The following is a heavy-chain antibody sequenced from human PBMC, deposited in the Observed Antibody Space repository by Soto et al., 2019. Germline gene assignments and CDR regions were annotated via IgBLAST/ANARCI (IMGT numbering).Heavy chain of an antibody. V-gene: IGHV4-34*01. CDR1: GGSFSGYY. CDR2: INDRGSI. D-gene: IGHD3-9*01. CDR3: ARESHDILTGPPWVWYFDL. J-gene: IGHJ2*01. Sequence: QVQLQQWGAGPLRPLETLSLTCGVSGGSFSGYYWAWIRQSPGKGLEWIGEINDRGSINYNPSLRSRVSISVETSKYHYSLNLRSVTAADTAVYYCARESHDILTGPPWVWYFDLWGRGTLVTVSS.